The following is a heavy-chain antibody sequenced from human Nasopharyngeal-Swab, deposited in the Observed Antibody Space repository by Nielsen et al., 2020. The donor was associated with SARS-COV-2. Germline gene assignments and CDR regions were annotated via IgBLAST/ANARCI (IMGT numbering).Heavy chain of an antibody. J-gene: IGHJ4*02. Sequence: SETLSLTCALYGGTFSGYYWTWIRQPPGKGPEWIGEIHQGGNTNYNPSLKSRVTMSVDTSKNQFSLKLSSVTAADTAVYYCARVDNYYDSSGYRQYYFDYWGQGTLVTVSS. D-gene: IGHD3-22*01. CDR1: GGTFSGYY. V-gene: IGHV4-34*01. CDR3: ARVDNYYDSSGYRQYYFDY. CDR2: IHQGGNT.